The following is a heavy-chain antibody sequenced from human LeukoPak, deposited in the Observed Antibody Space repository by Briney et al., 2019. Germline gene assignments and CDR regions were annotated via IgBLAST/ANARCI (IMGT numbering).Heavy chain of an antibody. J-gene: IGHJ3*02. CDR2: IDPEDGET. Sequence: GASVKVSCKASEYPFTDSYMHWVQQAPGKGLEWMGRIDPEDGETIYAEKFQGRVTMTADTSTDTAYMELDSLRSEDTAIYFCATMSGDYGEDAFDIWGQGTLVTVSS. CDR3: ATMSGDYGEDAFDI. D-gene: IGHD4-17*01. V-gene: IGHV1-69-2*01. CDR1: EYPFTDSY.